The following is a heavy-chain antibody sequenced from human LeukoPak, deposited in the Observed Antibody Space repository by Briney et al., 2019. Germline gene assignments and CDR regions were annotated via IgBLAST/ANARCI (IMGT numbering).Heavy chain of an antibody. CDR3: ARPLQGRTVTLHY. V-gene: IGHV4-59*01. Sequence: SETLSLTCTVSGGSISSYYWSWIRQPPGKGLEWIGYIYYTGSTNYNPPLKSRVTISVDTSKNQFSLKLTSVTAADTAVYYCARPLQGRTVTLHYWGQGTLVTVSS. J-gene: IGHJ4*02. CDR2: IYYTGST. CDR1: GGSISSYY. D-gene: IGHD4-17*01.